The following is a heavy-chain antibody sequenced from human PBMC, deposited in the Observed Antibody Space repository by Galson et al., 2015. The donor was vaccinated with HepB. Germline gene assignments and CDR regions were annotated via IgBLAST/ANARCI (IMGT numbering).Heavy chain of an antibody. CDR1: GYTLTELS. CDR3: ATGPLLDIVVVPAAAGYFDY. Sequence: SVKVSCKVSGYTLTELSMHWVRQAPGKGLEWMGGFDPEDGETIYAQKFQGRVTMTEDTSTDTAYMELSRLRSEDTAVYYCATGPLLDIVVVPAAAGYFDYWGQGTLVTVSS. J-gene: IGHJ4*02. CDR2: FDPEDGET. V-gene: IGHV1-24*01. D-gene: IGHD2-2*03.